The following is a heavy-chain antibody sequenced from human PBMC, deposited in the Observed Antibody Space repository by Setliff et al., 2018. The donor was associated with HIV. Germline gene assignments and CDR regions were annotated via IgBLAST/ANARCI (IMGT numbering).Heavy chain of an antibody. CDR2: INAVNGNT. CDR3: ARHSYDRYFDWLLQGWFDP. CDR1: GYTFNSYA. J-gene: IGHJ5*02. Sequence: ASVKVSCKASGYTFNSYAMHWVRQAPGQRLEWMGWINAVNGNTKYSQKFQGRVTITRDTSASTAYMELSSLGSEDTAVYYCARHSYDRYFDWLLQGWFDPWGQGTLVTVSS. V-gene: IGHV1-3*01. D-gene: IGHD3-9*01.